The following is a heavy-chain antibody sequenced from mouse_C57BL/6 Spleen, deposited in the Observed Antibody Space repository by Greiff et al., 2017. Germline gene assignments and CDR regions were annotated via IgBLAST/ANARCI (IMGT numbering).Heavy chain of an antibody. CDR1: GFTFSSYA. Sequence: EVMLVESGGGLVKPGGSLKLSCAASGFTFSSYAMSWVRQTPEKRLEWVATISDGGSYTYYPDNVKGRFTISRDNAKNNLYLQMSHLKSEDTAMYYCARDLELEEYYFDYWGQGTTLTVSS. CDR2: ISDGGSYT. D-gene: IGHD2-12*01. J-gene: IGHJ2*01. V-gene: IGHV5-4*01. CDR3: ARDLELEEYYFDY.